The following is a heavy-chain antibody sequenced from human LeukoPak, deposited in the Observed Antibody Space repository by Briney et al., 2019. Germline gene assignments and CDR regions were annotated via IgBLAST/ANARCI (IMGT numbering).Heavy chain of an antibody. CDR2: IIPIIGTA. Sequence: SVKVSCKASGGTFISYAISWVRQAPGQGLEWMGGIIPIIGTANYAQKFQGRVTITADESTSTAYMELSSLRSEDTAVYYCAREGAYCSGGSCFDYWGQGTLVTVSS. CDR1: GGTFISYA. CDR3: AREGAYCSGGSCFDY. D-gene: IGHD2-15*01. J-gene: IGHJ4*02. V-gene: IGHV1-69*13.